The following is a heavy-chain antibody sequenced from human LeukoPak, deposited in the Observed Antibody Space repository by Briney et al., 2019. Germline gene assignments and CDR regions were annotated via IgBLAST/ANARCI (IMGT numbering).Heavy chain of an antibody. CDR3: ARPMTTVTTLDAFDI. V-gene: IGHV4-34*01. Sequence: SETLSLTCAVYGGSFSGYYWSWIRQPPGKGLEWIGEINHSGSTNYNPSLKSRVTISVDTSKNQFSLKLSSVTAADTAVYYCARPMTTVTTLDAFDIWGQGTMVTVSS. D-gene: IGHD4-17*01. CDR1: GGSFSGYY. CDR2: INHSGST. J-gene: IGHJ3*02.